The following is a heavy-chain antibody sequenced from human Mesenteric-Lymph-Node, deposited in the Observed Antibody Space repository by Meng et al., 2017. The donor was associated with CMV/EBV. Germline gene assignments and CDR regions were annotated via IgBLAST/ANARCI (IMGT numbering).Heavy chain of an antibody. CDR2: INHSGST. D-gene: IGHD3-22*01. CDR3: ARDRGHYDSSGYYLVNFDY. V-gene: IGHV4-34*01. Sequence: SETLSLTCGVYGVSFSGYFWSWIRQPPGKGLEWIGEINHSGSTNYNPSLRSRVTISVDTSKNQFSLKLSSVTAADTAVYYCARDRGHYDSSGYYLVNFDYWGQGTLVTVSS. CDR1: GVSFSGYF. J-gene: IGHJ4*02.